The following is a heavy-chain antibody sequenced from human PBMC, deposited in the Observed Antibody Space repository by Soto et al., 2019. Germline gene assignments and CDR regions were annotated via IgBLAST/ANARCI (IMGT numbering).Heavy chain of an antibody. CDR3: ASGSHYYDSSGYDEFDY. Sequence: GGSLRLSCAASGFTFSSYAMHWVRQAPGKGLEWVAVISYDGSNKYYADSVKGRFTISRDNSKNTLYLQMNSLRAEDTAVYYCASGSHYYDSSGYDEFDYWGQGTLVTVSS. CDR1: GFTFSSYA. D-gene: IGHD3-22*01. J-gene: IGHJ4*02. CDR2: ISYDGSNK. V-gene: IGHV3-30-3*01.